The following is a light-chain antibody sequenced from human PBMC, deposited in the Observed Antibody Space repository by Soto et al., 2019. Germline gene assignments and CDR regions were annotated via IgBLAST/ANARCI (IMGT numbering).Light chain of an antibody. V-gene: IGKV3-20*01. CDR3: QQYGNSLPYT. CDR2: GAS. CDR1: QSVSSNY. Sequence: EIVLTQSPGTLSFSPGERATLACRARQSVSSNYLAWYQQKPGQAPRLLIYGASSRATGIPDRFSGSGSGTDVTLTISRLEREDFAVYYCQQYGNSLPYTFGQGTKLEIK. J-gene: IGKJ2*01.